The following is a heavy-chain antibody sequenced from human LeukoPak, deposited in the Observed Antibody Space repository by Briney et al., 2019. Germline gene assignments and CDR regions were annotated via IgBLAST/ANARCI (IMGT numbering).Heavy chain of an antibody. CDR3: AKDGLDYSNYWGLYYYYYMDV. V-gene: IGHV3-23*01. D-gene: IGHD4-11*01. Sequence: GGSLRLSCAASGFTFSTYAVSWVRQAPGRGLEWISGISPTGGSTNYADSVKGRFTISRDNSKNTLYLQMNSLRAEDTAVYYCAKDGLDYSNYWGLYYYYYMDVWGKGTTVTVSS. CDR1: GFTFSTYA. J-gene: IGHJ6*03. CDR2: ISPTGGST.